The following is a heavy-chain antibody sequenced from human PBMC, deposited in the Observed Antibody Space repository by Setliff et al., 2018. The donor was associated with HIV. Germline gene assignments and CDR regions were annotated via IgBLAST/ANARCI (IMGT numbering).Heavy chain of an antibody. V-gene: IGHV3-53*01. D-gene: IGHD6-6*01. CDR2: IYSGGST. J-gene: IGHJ2*01. Sequence: AGGSLRLSCAVSEVIVSNNYMSWVRQAPGKGLEWVSVIYSGGSTDHADSVKGRFTISRDNSKNTVYLQMTSLRAEDTAVYYCARKEVIGPRRLYYYLDLWGRGTLVTVSS. CDR3: ARKEVIGPRRLYYYLDL. CDR1: EVIVSNNY.